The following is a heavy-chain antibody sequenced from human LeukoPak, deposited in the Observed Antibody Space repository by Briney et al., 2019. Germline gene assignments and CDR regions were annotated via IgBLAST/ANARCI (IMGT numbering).Heavy chain of an antibody. Sequence: PSETLSLTCTVSGGSISSGGYYWSWIRQPPGKGLEWIGYIYHSGSTYYNPSLKSRVTISVDRSKNQFSLKLSSVTAADTAVYYCAREYSSSWYYYYGMDVWGQGTTVTVSS. D-gene: IGHD6-13*01. CDR3: AREYSSSWYYYYGMDV. CDR2: IYHSGST. J-gene: IGHJ6*02. V-gene: IGHV4-30-2*01. CDR1: GGSISSGGYY.